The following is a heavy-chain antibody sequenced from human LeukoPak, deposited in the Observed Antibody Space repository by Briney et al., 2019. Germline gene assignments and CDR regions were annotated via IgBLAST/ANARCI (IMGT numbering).Heavy chain of an antibody. V-gene: IGHV4-59*01. CDR3: ARGDSYSSTYYTTYYFDY. CDR2: IYHSGGT. D-gene: IGHD6-13*01. Sequence: PSETLSLTCTVSGGSISSNYWSWIRQPPGRGLEWIGYIYHSGGTNYNPSLKSRDTISADTSKNQFSLKLSSVTAADTAVYYCARGDSYSSTYYTTYYFDYWGQGTLVTVSS. CDR1: GGSISSNY. J-gene: IGHJ4*02.